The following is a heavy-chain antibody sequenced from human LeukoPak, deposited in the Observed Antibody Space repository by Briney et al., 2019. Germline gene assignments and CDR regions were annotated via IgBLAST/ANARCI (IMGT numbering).Heavy chain of an antibody. CDR1: GGSISSSGYY. V-gene: IGHV4-61*02. CDR2: IYTSGST. Sequence: PSETLSLTCTVSGGSISSSGYYWGWIRQPAGKGLEWIGRIYTSGSTNYNPSLKSRVTISVDTSKNQFSLKLSSVTAADAAVYYCARDGDYGGKWVDWYFDLWGRGTLVTVSS. D-gene: IGHD4-23*01. CDR3: ARDGDYGGKWVDWYFDL. J-gene: IGHJ2*01.